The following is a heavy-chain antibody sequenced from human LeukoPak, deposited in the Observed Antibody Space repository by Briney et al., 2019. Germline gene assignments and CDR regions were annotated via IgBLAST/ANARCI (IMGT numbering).Heavy chain of an antibody. D-gene: IGHD1-1*01. J-gene: IGHJ4*02. CDR3: ARNGGHNQEH. CDR2: FSHSGIT. CDR1: GASISRGSW. Sequence: SETLSLTCDVSGASISRGSWWSWVRQPPGKGLEWIGEFSHSGITNSNPSLKSRVTISVDKSRNQFSLNLISVTAADTAVYFCARNGGHNQEHWGQGTLVTVSS. V-gene: IGHV4-4*02.